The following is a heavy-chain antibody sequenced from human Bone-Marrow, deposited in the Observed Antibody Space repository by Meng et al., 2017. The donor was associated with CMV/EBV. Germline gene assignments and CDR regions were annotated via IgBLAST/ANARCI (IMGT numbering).Heavy chain of an antibody. V-gene: IGHV1-2*02. CDR3: AREEGGYGSGSYYYYFDY. D-gene: IGHD3-10*01. J-gene: IGHJ4*02. CDR1: GYTFTGYY. CDR2: NNPNSGGT. Sequence: ASVKVSCKASGYTFTGYYMHWVRQAPGQGLEWMGWNNPNSGGTNYAQKSQGRVTMTRDTSISTAYMELSRLRSDDTAVYYCAREEGGYGSGSYYYYFDYWGQGTLVTVSS.